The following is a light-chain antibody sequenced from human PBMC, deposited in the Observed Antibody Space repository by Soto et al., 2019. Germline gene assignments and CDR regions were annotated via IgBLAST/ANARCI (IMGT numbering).Light chain of an antibody. CDR1: QSLTTVF. CDR3: HQYATSPYT. V-gene: IGKV3-20*01. CDR2: GAS. J-gene: IGKJ2*01. Sequence: DIVLTQYPGTLSLSPGEGATLSCRASQSLTTVFLAWYQQKPGQAPRLLIYGASRRATGIPDRFSGSVSGTDFTLTISRLQPEDVAVYFCHQYATSPYTFGQGTTLEIK.